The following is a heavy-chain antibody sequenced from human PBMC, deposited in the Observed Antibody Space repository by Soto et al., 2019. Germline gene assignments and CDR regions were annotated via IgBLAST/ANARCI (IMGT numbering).Heavy chain of an antibody. CDR3: AKGDCSGGRCYRGFDY. Sequence: EVNLLESGGGLIPPGASARLSCVTSGFIFDSYAMSWVRQSPGRGLEWVAAISGSITSYADSAKGRFTISRDNAKNSMFLQMNSLRAEDTAVYFCAKGDCSGGRCYRGFDYWGQGTLVTVSA. CDR2: ISGSIT. J-gene: IGHJ4*02. D-gene: IGHD2-15*01. CDR1: GFIFDSYA. V-gene: IGHV3-23*01.